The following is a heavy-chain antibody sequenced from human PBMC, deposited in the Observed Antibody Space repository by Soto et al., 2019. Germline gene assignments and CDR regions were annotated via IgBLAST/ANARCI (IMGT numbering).Heavy chain of an antibody. CDR2: IYHSGST. D-gene: IGHD4-17*01. CDR3: ATNDYGDFPFGY. V-gene: IGHV4-4*02. J-gene: IGHJ4*02. CDR1: SGSISSSNW. Sequence: QVQLQESGPGLVKPSGTLSLTCAVSSGSISSSNWWSWVRQPPGKGLEWIGEIYHSGSTNYTPSLKSRVTKSVDKSKNQFSLKMSSVTAADTAVYYCATNDYGDFPFGYWGKGTLVTVSS.